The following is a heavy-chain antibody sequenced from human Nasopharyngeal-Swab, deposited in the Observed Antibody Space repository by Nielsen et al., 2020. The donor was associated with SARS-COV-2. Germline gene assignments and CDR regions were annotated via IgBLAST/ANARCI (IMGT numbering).Heavy chain of an antibody. D-gene: IGHD5-12*01. CDR3: ARERGGGYGDY. V-gene: IGHV3-48*04. CDR2: ITSGNSV. CDR1: GFTFSPYT. Sequence: GGSLSLSCATSGFTFSPYTMTWVRQAPGKGLQWISYITSGNSVQYADSVRGRFTISRDNAKNSLYLQMNSLTAEDTAVYYCARERGGGYGDYWGQGTLVTVSS. J-gene: IGHJ4*02.